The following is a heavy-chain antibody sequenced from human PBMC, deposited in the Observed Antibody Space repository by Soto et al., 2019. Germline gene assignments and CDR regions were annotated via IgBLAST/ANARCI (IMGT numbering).Heavy chain of an antibody. CDR2: LNPNGGNT. CDR1: GYTFTSFD. Sequence: GASVKVSCKASGYTFTSFDMNWVRPATGQGLEWMGWLNPNGGNTGYAQKFQGRVTMTRNTSTSTAYMELSSLRSEDTAVYYCAGRGVVAGYRMDGGGQGATVTVSS. D-gene: IGHD3-22*01. J-gene: IGHJ6*02. V-gene: IGHV1-8*01. CDR3: AGRGVVAGYRMDG.